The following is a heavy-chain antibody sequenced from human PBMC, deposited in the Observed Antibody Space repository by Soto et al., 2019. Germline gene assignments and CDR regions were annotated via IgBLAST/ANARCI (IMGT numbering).Heavy chain of an antibody. CDR2: INHSGST. CDR3: ARYTAIRSDIVVVPAANQHVNWFDP. J-gene: IGHJ5*02. Sequence: SETLSLTCAVYGGSFSGYYWSWIRQPPGKGLEWIGEINHSGSTNYNPSLKSRVTISVDTSKNQFSLKLSSVTAADTAVYYCARYTAIRSDIVVVPAANQHVNWFDPWGQGTLVTVSS. D-gene: IGHD2-2*01. V-gene: IGHV4-34*01. CDR1: GGSFSGYY.